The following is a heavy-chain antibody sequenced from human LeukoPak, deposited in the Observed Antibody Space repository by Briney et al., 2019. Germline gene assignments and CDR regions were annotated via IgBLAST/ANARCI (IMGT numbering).Heavy chain of an antibody. D-gene: IGHD2-8*01. CDR2: IRDDGSAK. CDR3: ARFILYHGAFDI. Sequence: AGGSLRLSCAISGFTFSNYWMAWVRQAPGKGLEWVASIRDDGSAKFYVDSVKGRFSICRDNAKNSLDLQLNSLRAEDTAVYYCARFILYHGAFDIWGQGTMVFVSS. CDR1: GFTFSNYW. J-gene: IGHJ3*02. V-gene: IGHV3-7*01.